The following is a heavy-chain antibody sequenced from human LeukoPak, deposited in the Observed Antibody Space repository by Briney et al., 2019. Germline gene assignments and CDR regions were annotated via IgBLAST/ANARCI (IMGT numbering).Heavy chain of an antibody. V-gene: IGHV3-7*03. CDR1: GFTFSSYW. J-gene: IGHJ4*02. CDR2: IKQDGSEK. Sequence: SGGSLRLSCAASGFTFSSYWMSWVRQAPGKGLEWVANIKQDGSEKYYVDSVKGRFTISRDNAKNSLYLQMNSLRAEDTAVYYCARLVDTAMVTEHYFDYWGQGTLVTVSS. CDR3: ARLVDTAMVTEHYFDY. D-gene: IGHD5-18*01.